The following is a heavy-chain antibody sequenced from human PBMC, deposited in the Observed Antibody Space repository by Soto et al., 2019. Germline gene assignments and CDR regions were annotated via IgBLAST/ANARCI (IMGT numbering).Heavy chain of an antibody. CDR2: IDPSSDVA. CDR1: GYTFTKFH. V-gene: IGHV1-46*01. CDR3: ARSGSGWSQDY. Sequence: ASVKVSCKASGYTFTKFHIHWVRQAPGQGLEWMGMIDPSSDVARDAQRLQGRITLTSDTSTSRTYMELRSLRSDDTAVYYCARSGSGWSQDYWGLGTLVTVSS. D-gene: IGHD6-19*01. J-gene: IGHJ4*02.